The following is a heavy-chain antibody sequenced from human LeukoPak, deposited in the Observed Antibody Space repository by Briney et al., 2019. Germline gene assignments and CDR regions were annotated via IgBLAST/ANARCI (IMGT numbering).Heavy chain of an antibody. Sequence: GESLKISCKASGYNFNTDWIGWVRQMPGKGPEWMGIIYPRDSDTRYSPSFKGQITISVDTSIYTTYLQWRSLKASDTATYYCARQATTVTMTAYYLDVWGKGTTVTVSS. CDR2: IYPRDSDT. CDR3: ARQATTVTMTAYYLDV. J-gene: IGHJ6*03. V-gene: IGHV5-51*01. D-gene: IGHD4-17*01. CDR1: GYNFNTDW.